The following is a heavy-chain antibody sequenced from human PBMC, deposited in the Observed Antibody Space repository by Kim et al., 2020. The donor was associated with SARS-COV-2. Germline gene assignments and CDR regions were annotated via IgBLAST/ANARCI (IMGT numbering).Heavy chain of an antibody. CDR1: GYTLTELS. V-gene: IGHV1-24*01. CDR2: FDPEDGET. D-gene: IGHD4-17*01. Sequence: ASVKVSCKVSGYTLTELSMHWVRQAPGKGLEWMGGFDPEDGETIYAQKFQGRVTMTEDTSTDTAYMELSSLRSEDTAVYYCATSPPAPSDYDDYVGIFAFDYWGQGTLVTVSS. CDR3: ATSPPAPSDYDDYVGIFAFDY. J-gene: IGHJ4*02.